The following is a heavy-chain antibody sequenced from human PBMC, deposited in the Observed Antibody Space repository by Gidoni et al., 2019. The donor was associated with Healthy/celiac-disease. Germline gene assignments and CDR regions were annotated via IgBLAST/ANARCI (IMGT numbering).Heavy chain of an antibody. CDR1: GYTFTGYY. CDR3: AKDDFWSGYLSYYYYGMDV. Sequence: QVQLVQSGAEVKKPGASVKVSCKASGYTFTGYYMHWVRQAPGQGLEGMGWINPNSGGTNYAQKFQGRVTMTRDTSISTAYMELSRLRSDDTAVYYCAKDDFWSGYLSYYYYGMDVWGQGTTVTVSS. D-gene: IGHD3-3*01. V-gene: IGHV1-2*02. CDR2: INPNSGGT. J-gene: IGHJ6*02.